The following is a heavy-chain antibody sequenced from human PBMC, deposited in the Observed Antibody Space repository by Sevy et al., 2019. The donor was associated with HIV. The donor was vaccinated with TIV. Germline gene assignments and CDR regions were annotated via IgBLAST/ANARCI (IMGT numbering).Heavy chain of an antibody. CDR1: GLTFRSHA. CDR3: AREAGYSAKNDAFAF. V-gene: IGHV3-30-3*01. J-gene: IGHJ3*01. D-gene: IGHD1-26*01. CDR2: ISYDGALR. Sequence: GGSLRLSCAASGLTFRSHAMHWVRQAPGKGLEWVTVISYDGALRYYAESLKGRFTVSRDNSKNTLYLQMNSLRPDDTAVYYCAREAGYSAKNDAFAFWGQGTMVTVSS.